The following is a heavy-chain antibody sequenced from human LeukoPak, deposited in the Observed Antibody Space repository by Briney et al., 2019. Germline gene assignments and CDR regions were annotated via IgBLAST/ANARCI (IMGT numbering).Heavy chain of an antibody. CDR1: GYSFSTYW. J-gene: IGHJ4*02. Sequence: KPGESLKISCKGSGYSFSTYWIGWVRQMPGKGLEWMGFIYPADSDTRYSPSFQGQVTISADKSISTAYLQWSSLRASDTAMYYCARTNSLYYYDSSGPYDNFDYWGQGTLVTVSS. V-gene: IGHV5-51*01. CDR2: IYPADSDT. CDR3: ARTNSLYYYDSSGPYDNFDY. D-gene: IGHD3-22*01.